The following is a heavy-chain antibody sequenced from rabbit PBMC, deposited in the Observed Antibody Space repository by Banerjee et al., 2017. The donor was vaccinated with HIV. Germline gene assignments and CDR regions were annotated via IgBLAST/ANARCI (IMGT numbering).Heavy chain of an antibody. D-gene: IGHD4-1*01. CDR2: ITYGGSA. V-gene: IGHV1S47*01. Sequence: QEQLEESGGDLVKPEGSLKLSCKASGFDFSSYGVSWVRQAPGKGLEWIGYITYGGSAYYASWVKGRFTISRDNAQNTVSLQLNSLTAADTATYFCARDLAGVIGWNFGLWGQGTLVTVS. CDR3: ARDLAGVIGWNFGL. J-gene: IGHJ3*01. CDR1: GFDFSSYG.